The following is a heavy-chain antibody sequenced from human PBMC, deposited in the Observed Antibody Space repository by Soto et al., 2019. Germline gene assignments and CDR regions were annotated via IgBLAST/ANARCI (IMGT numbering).Heavy chain of an antibody. CDR1: GYSFTSYW. J-gene: IGHJ6*02. V-gene: IGHV5-10-1*01. CDR3: ASWGAYCSSTSCYDHSYYYGMDV. D-gene: IGHD2-2*01. Sequence: PGESLKISCKGSGYSFTSYWISWVRQMPGKGLERMGRIDPSDSYTNYSPSFQGHVTISADKSISTAYLQWSSLKASDTAMYYCASWGAYCSSTSCYDHSYYYGMDVWGQGTTVTVSS. CDR2: IDPSDSYT.